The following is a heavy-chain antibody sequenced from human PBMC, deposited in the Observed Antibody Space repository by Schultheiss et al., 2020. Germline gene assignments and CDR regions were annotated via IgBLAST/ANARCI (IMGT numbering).Heavy chain of an antibody. CDR3: ARAPGGYSSGWYLAPFDY. CDR1: GFTFSGSA. J-gene: IGHJ4*02. CDR2: ISYDGSNQ. Sequence: GGSLRLSCAASGFTFSGSAMHWVRQASGKGLEWVAVISYDGSNQYYADSVKGRFTISRDNSKNTLYLQMNSLRAEDTAVYYCARAPGGYSSGWYLAPFDYWGQGTLVTVSS. D-gene: IGHD6-19*01. V-gene: IGHV3-30*04.